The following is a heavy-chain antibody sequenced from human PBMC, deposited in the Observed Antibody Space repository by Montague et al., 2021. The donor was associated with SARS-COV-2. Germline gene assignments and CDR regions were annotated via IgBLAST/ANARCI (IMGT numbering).Heavy chain of an antibody. Sequence: CAISGDSVSSNSATWNWVRQSPSRGLEWQGRTYCRSKWYNDYAVSVRGRVTINPDTSKNQFSLQLNSVTPEDTAIYYCTSGREGNYNVMDVWGQGTTVTVSS. V-gene: IGHV6-1*01. J-gene: IGHJ6*02. CDR3: TSGREGNYNVMDV. D-gene: IGHD1-1*01. CDR1: GDSVSSNSAT. CDR2: TYCRSKWYN.